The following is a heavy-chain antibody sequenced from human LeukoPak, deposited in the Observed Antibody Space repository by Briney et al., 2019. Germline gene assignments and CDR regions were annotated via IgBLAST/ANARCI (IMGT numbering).Heavy chain of an antibody. D-gene: IGHD3-10*01. CDR2: IDTGTSTI. Sequence: GGSLRLSCAASGFTFSTYSMNWVRQAPGKGLERVSDIDTGTSTIYYADSVKGRFTISKDNSKNTLYLQMNSLSAEDTAVYYCATDLGGSGNLGPYYFDYWGQGTLVTVSS. CDR3: ATDLGGSGNLGPYYFDY. J-gene: IGHJ4*02. V-gene: IGHV3-48*01. CDR1: GFTFSTYS.